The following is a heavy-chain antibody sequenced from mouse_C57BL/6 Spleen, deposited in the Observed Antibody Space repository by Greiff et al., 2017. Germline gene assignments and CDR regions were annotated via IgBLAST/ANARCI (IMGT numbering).Heavy chain of an antibody. CDR2: IDPEDGET. V-gene: IGHV14-2*01. Sequence: EVQLQQSGAELVKPGASVKLSCTASGFNIKDYYMHWVKQRTEQGLEWIGRIDPEDGETKYAPKFQGKATLTADTSSTTAYLQLSSLTPEDTAVDYYARDFGVRRDWFAYGGQGTLVTVSA. D-gene: IGHD2-14*01. J-gene: IGHJ3*01. CDR3: ARDFGVRRDWFAY. CDR1: GFNIKDYY.